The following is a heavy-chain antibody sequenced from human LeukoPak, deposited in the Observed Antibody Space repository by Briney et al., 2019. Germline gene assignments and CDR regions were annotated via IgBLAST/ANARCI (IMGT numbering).Heavy chain of an antibody. V-gene: IGHV4-59*01. Sequence: PSETLSLTCTVSGGSISSYYWSWIRQPPGKGLEWIGYIYYSGSTDYNPSLKSRVTISVDTSKNQFSLKLSSVTAADTAAYYCASVGWELPTPPGAFDIWGQGTMVTVSS. J-gene: IGHJ3*02. D-gene: IGHD1-26*01. CDR2: IYYSGST. CDR3: ASVGWELPTPPGAFDI. CDR1: GGSISSYY.